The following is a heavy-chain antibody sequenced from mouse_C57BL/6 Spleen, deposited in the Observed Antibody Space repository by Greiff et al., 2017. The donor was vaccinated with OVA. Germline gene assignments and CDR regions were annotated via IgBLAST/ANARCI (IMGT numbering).Heavy chain of an antibody. J-gene: IGHJ2*01. V-gene: IGHV14-4*01. D-gene: IGHD3-3*01. Sequence: VQLQQSGAELVRPGASVKLSCTASGFNIKDDYMHWVKQRPEQGLEWIGWIDPENGDTEYASKFQGKATITADTSSNTAYLQLSSLTSEDTAVYYCTTGRDDYWGQGTTLTVSS. CDR2: IDPENGDT. CDR1: GFNIKDDY. CDR3: TTGRDDY.